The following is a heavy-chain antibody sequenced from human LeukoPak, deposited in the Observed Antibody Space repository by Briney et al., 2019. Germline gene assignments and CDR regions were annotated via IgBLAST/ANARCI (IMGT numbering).Heavy chain of an antibody. Sequence: SVKVSCKASGGTFSSYAINWVRQAPGQGLEWMGGIIPIFGTANYAQKFQDRVTITVDESTSTAYMELSSLRSEDTAIYYCASRLYCSNTRCRNFPFAYWGQGTLVTVSS. CDR1: GGTFSSYA. J-gene: IGHJ4*02. CDR3: ASRLYCSNTRCRNFPFAY. D-gene: IGHD2-2*01. V-gene: IGHV1-69*13. CDR2: IIPIFGTA.